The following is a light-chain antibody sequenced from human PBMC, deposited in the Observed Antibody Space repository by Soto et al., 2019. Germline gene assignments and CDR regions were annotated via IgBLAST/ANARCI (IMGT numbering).Light chain of an antibody. CDR2: EAT. J-gene: IGLJ1*01. CDR1: SSDVGSYNL. CDR3: CSYAGSSTVYV. V-gene: IGLV2-23*01. Sequence: QSALTQPASVSGSPGQSITISCTGTSSDVGSYNLVSWYQQHPGKAPKLMIYEATKRPSGVSGRFSGSKSGNTASLTISGLQAEDEADYYCCSYAGSSTVYVFGTGTKVTVL.